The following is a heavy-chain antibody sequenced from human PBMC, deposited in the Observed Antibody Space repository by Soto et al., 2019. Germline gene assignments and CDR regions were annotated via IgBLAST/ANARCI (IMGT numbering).Heavy chain of an antibody. J-gene: IGHJ4*02. CDR3: ARGAPLYANLDY. Sequence: ASVKVSCKASGYTFTSYAMHWVRQAPGQRLEWMGWINAGNGNTKYSQKFQGRVTITRDTSASTAYMELSSLRSEDTAVYYCARGAPLYANLDYWGQGTLVTVSS. V-gene: IGHV1-3*01. D-gene: IGHD2-2*01. CDR1: GYTFTSYA. CDR2: INAGNGNT.